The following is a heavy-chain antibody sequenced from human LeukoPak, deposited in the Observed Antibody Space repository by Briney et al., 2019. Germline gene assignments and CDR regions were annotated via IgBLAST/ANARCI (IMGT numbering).Heavy chain of an antibody. V-gene: IGHV4-39*07. J-gene: IGHJ4*02. CDR1: GGSISSSSYY. D-gene: IGHD6-13*01. CDR3: ARLGIAAAGMDY. CDR2: IYYSGST. Sequence: PSETLSLTCTVSGGSISSSSYYWGWIRQPQGKGLEWIGSIYYSGSTYYDPSLKSRVTISVDTSKNQFSLKLSSVTAADTAVYYCARLGIAAAGMDYWGQGTLVTVSS.